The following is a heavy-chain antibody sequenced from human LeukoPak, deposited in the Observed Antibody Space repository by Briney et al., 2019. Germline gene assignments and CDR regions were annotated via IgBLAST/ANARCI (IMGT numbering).Heavy chain of an antibody. Sequence: GGSLGLSCAASGFTFSNYGMHWVRQAPGKGLEWVAVTLYDGSNNYYADSVKGRFTISRDDSNNTLYLQMHSLRAEDTALYFCARDEGAFGGIIVPRDWGQGTLVTVSS. CDR3: ARDEGAFGGIIVPRD. J-gene: IGHJ4*02. V-gene: IGHV3-30*03. CDR1: GFTFSNYG. CDR2: TLYDGSNN. D-gene: IGHD3-16*02.